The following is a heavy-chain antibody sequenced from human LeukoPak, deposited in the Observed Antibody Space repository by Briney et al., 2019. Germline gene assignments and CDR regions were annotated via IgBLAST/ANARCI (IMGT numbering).Heavy chain of an antibody. Sequence: ASVKVSCKASGYTFTGYYMHWVRQAPGQGLEWMGWINPNSGGTNYAQKFQGRVTMTRDTSISTAYMELSSLRSEDTAVYYCARDPIYPRGYCSGGSCSNYFDYWGQGTLVTVSS. J-gene: IGHJ4*02. D-gene: IGHD2-15*01. V-gene: IGHV1-2*02. CDR3: ARDPIYPRGYCSGGSCSNYFDY. CDR1: GYTFTGYY. CDR2: INPNSGGT.